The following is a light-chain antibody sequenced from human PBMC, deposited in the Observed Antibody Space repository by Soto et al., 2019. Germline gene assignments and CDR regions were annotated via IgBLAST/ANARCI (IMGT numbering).Light chain of an antibody. Sequence: EIVLTQSPATLSFSPGERATLSCRASQNIGSYLAWYQQRPGQAPRLLIYDASQRDAGIPTRFSGSGSGTDFTLTISSLEPEDFAVYYGQQRSNWPLTFGGGTKVEIK. CDR2: DAS. CDR1: QNIGSY. V-gene: IGKV3-11*01. CDR3: QQRSNWPLT. J-gene: IGKJ4*01.